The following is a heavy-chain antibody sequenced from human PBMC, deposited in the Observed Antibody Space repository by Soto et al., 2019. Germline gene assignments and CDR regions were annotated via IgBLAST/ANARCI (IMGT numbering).Heavy chain of an antibody. CDR2: IFQSGST. J-gene: IGHJ5*02. V-gene: IGHV4-4*02. CDR3: ARGRGRYSSGWSWFDP. D-gene: IGHD6-19*01. CDR1: GGTIRSPDW. Sequence: SETLSLTCGVSGGTIRSPDWWTWVRQPPGKGLEWIGEIFQSGSTNYTPSLESRVTISVDKSKNQFSLTLTSVTAADTAVYFCARGRGRYSSGWSWFDPWGQGSWGTVSS.